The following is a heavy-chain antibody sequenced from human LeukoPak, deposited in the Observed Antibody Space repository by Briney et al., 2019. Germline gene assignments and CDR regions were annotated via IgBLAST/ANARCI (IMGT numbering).Heavy chain of an antibody. CDR1: GFTFDYYA. J-gene: IGHJ3*02. Sequence: GRSLRLSCAASGFTFDYYAMPWVRQAPGKGLEWVSGITWNSGSISYADSVKGRFTISRDNAKNSLYLQMDSLRAEDMALYYCARGFRGVNNGAFDIWGQGTMVTVSS. D-gene: IGHD3-10*01. CDR3: ARGFRGVNNGAFDI. V-gene: IGHV3-9*03. CDR2: ITWNSGSI.